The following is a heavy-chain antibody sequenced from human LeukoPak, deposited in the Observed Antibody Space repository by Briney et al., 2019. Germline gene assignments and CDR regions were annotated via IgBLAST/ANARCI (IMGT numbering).Heavy chain of an antibody. J-gene: IGHJ4*02. CDR3: AGGGGYDYVWGSFLFDY. D-gene: IGHD3-16*01. CDR1: GGSFSGYY. Sequence: SETLSLTCAVYGGSFSGYYWSWIRQPPGKGLEWIGEINHSGSANYNPSLKSRVTISVDTSKNQFSLKLSSVTAADTAVYYCAGGGGYDYVWGSFLFDYWGQGTLVAVSS. CDR2: INHSGSA. V-gene: IGHV4-34*01.